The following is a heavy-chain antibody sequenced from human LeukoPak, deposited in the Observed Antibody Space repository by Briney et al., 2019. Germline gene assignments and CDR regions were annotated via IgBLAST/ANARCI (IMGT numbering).Heavy chain of an antibody. Sequence: HPGRSLRLSCAASGFTFSSYGMHWVRQAPGKGLEWVAVISYDGSNKYYADSVKGRFTISRDNSKNTLYLQMNSLRAEDTAVYYCAKDGGTFIAARLPPDYWGQGTLVTVSS. J-gene: IGHJ4*02. CDR2: ISYDGSNK. D-gene: IGHD6-6*01. CDR1: GFTFSSYG. CDR3: AKDGGTFIAARLPPDY. V-gene: IGHV3-30*18.